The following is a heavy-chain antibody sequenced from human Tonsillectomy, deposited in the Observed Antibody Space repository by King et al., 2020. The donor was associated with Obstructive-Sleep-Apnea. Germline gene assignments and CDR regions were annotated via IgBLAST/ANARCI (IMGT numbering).Heavy chain of an antibody. CDR2: IYYSGST. D-gene: IGHD3-10*01. J-gene: IGHJ4*02. V-gene: IGHV4-59*08. CDR3: AKSSGSGSYTREFDY. Sequence: QLQESGPGLVKPSETLSLTCTVSGGSISSYYGSWIRQPPGKGLEWLGYIYYSGSTNYNPSLKSRVTISVDTSKNQFSLKLSSVTAADTAVYYCAKSSGSGSYTREFDYWGQGTLVTVSS. CDR1: GGSISSYY.